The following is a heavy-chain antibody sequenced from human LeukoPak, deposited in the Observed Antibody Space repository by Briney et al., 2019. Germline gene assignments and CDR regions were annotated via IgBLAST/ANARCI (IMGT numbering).Heavy chain of an antibody. J-gene: IGHJ5*02. CDR1: GGSISSYY. CDR2: IYTSGST. D-gene: IGHD3-10*01. Sequence: SETLSLTCTVSGGSISSYYWSWIRQPAGKGLEWIGRIYTSGSTNYNPSLKSRVTMSVDTSKNQFSLKLSSVTAADTAVYYCARERQMVRGVIRFDPWGQGALVTVSS. V-gene: IGHV4-4*07. CDR3: ARERQMVRGVIRFDP.